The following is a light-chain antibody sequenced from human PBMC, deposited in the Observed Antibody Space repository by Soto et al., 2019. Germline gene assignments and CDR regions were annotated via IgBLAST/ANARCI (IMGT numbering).Light chain of an antibody. V-gene: IGLV1-40*01. CDR1: SSNIGAGYE. Sequence: QSVLTQPPSVSEAPGQRVTISCTGNSSNIGAGYEAHWYQQVPGTAPKLLIYENNNRPSGVPDRFSGSKSGTSASLAITGLQAEDEDEYYCQSYDSSLSGYVFGTGTKVTVL. J-gene: IGLJ1*01. CDR2: ENN. CDR3: QSYDSSLSGYV.